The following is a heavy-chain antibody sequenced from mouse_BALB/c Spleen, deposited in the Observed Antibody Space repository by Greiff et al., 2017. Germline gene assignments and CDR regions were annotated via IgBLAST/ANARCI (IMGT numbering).Heavy chain of an antibody. CDR3: ARRHYGSSHFDY. D-gene: IGHD1-1*01. V-gene: IGHV5-12-1*01. Sequence: EVKLVESGGGLVKPGGSLKLSCAASGFAFSSYDMSWVRQTPAKRLEWVAYISSGGGSTYYPDTVKGRFTISRDNAKNTLYLQMSSLKSEDTAMYYCARRHYGSSHFDYWGQGTTLTVSS. CDR2: ISSGGGST. J-gene: IGHJ2*01. CDR1: GFAFSSYD.